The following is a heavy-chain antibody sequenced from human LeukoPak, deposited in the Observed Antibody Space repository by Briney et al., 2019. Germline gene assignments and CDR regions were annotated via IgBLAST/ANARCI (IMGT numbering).Heavy chain of an antibody. Sequence: GGSLRLSCAASGFTFSSYAMSWVRQAPGKGLEWASVISGSGGSTFYADSVKGRFTISRDNSKNTLYLQMNSLRAEDTAVYYCARGLGVGATRALDSWGQGTLVTVSS. D-gene: IGHD1-26*01. CDR1: GFTFSSYA. V-gene: IGHV3-23*01. CDR2: ISGSGGST. J-gene: IGHJ4*02. CDR3: ARGLGVGATRALDS.